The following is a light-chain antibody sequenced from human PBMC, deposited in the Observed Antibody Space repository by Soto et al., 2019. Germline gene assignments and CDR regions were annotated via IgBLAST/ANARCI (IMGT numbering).Light chain of an antibody. Sequence: QSVLTQPPSASGTPGQRVTISCSGSRSNIGNNAVSWYQQFPGTAPKLLIYNNNQRPSGVPDRFSGSKSGTSASLAISGLGSEAEADYYCATWEDSLNAPGVFGGGTKLTVL. V-gene: IGLV1-44*01. CDR3: ATWEDSLNAPGV. CDR2: NNN. J-gene: IGLJ3*02. CDR1: RSNIGNNA.